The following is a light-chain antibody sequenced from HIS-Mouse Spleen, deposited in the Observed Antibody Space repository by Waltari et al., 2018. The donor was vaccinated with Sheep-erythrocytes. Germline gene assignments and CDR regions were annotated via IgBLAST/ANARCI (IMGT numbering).Light chain of an antibody. CDR3: AAWDDSLSGRV. Sequence: QSVLTQPPSASGTPGQRVTISCSGSSSNIGSTYVYWYQQPQGTAPKLLIYRNNQRPAGVPDRFSGSKSGTSASLAISGLRSEDEADYYCAAWDDSLSGRVFGGGTKLTVL. J-gene: IGLJ3*02. CDR2: RNN. CDR1: SSNIGSTY. V-gene: IGLV1-47*01.